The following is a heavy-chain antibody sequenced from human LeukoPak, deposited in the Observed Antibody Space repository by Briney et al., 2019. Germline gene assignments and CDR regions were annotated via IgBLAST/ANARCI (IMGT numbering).Heavy chain of an antibody. J-gene: IGHJ6*03. V-gene: IGHV3-30*04. CDR1: GFTFSSYA. CDR2: ISYDGPNK. D-gene: IGHD6-13*01. Sequence: PGGSLRLSCAASGFTFSSYAMHWVRRAPGKGLEWVAVISYDGPNKNYADSVKGRFTISRDNSKNALYLQMNSLRAEDTAVYYCAKDIAAAGPNYYYYYMDVWGKGTTVTVSS. CDR3: AKDIAAAGPNYYYYYMDV.